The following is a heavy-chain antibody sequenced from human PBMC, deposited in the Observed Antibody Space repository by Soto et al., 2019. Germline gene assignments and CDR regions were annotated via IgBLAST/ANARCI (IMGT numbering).Heavy chain of an antibody. CDR1: GVSIISSSYY. CDR3: ARLGAYYQAMDS. D-gene: IGHD3-22*01. CDR2: IYYAGTT. Sequence: PSETLSLTCTVSGVSIISSSYYWGWIRQPPGKGLEWIGYIYYAGTTTYNPSLQSRVSISVDTSKNEVSLKLTSVTAADTAVYFCARLGAYYQAMDSWGQGTLVTVSS. J-gene: IGHJ1*01. V-gene: IGHV4-61*05.